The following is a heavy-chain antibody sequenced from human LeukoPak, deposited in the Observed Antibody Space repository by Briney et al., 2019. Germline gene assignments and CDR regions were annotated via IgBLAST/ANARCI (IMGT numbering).Heavy chain of an antibody. CDR2: INSDGSSI. CDR3: ARDRGNQRGYYYYYMDV. J-gene: IGHJ6*03. V-gene: IGHV3-74*01. CDR1: GFTFSSCS. D-gene: IGHD1-14*01. Sequence: GGSLRLSCAASGFTFSSCSMHWVRQATGKGLVWVSRINSDGSSISYADSVKGRFTISRDNAKNSLYLQMNSLRAEDTAVYYCARDRGNQRGYYYYYMDVWGKGTTVTVSS.